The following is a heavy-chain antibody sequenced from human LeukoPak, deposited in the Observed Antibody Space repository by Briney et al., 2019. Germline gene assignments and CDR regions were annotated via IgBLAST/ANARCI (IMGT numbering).Heavy chain of an antibody. J-gene: IGHJ4*02. CDR3: ARIPVAKTFDY. CDR2: IDYTESA. CDR1: GGSVSSNSYY. V-gene: IGHV4-61*01. Sequence: PSETLSLTRTVSGGSVSSNSYYWSCVRQPPGKGLEWIGFIDYTESANYNPSLKSRVTISLDTSKNQFSVKVMSVTAADTAVYYCARIPVAKTFDYWGQGTLVTVSS. D-gene: IGHD6-19*01.